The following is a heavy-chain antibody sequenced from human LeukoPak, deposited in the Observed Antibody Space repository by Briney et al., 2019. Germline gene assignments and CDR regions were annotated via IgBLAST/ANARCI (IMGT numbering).Heavy chain of an antibody. CDR3: AKFTTASSSDDY. V-gene: IGHV3-7*01. J-gene: IGHJ4*02. D-gene: IGHD6-13*01. Sequence: GGSLRLSCAASGFAFSTYWMNWVRQAPGKGLEWVANIEDDGSQTYSVDSVKGRFTISRDNSKNTLYLQMNSLRAEDTAVYYCAKFTTASSSDDYWGQGTLVTVSS. CDR1: GFAFSTYW. CDR2: IEDDGSQT.